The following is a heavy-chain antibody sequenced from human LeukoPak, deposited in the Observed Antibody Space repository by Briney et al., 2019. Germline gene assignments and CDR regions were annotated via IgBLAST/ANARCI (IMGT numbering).Heavy chain of an antibody. CDR3: AREDYGDHVPFHY. D-gene: IGHD4-17*01. Sequence: GGSLRLSCAASGFTFRSYWMSWVRQAPGKGLEWVANIKQDGSEKYYVDSVKGRFTISRDNAKNSLYLQMNSLRAEDTAVYYCAREDYGDHVPFHYWGQGTLVTVSS. V-gene: IGHV3-7*01. J-gene: IGHJ4*02. CDR2: IKQDGSEK. CDR1: GFTFRSYW.